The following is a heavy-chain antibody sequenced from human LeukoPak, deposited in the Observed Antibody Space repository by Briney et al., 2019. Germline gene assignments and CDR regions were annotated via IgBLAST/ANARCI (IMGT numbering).Heavy chain of an antibody. J-gene: IGHJ4*02. V-gene: IGHV4-61*05. D-gene: IGHD6-19*01. CDR3: ARALSGYSSGRYGFVFDY. CDR2: IYYSGST. CDR1: GGSMSSSSSY. Sequence: PSETLSLTCTVSGGSMSSSSSYWGWIRQPPGKGLECIGYIYYSGSTNYNPSLKSRVTISVDTSKNQFSLKLSSVTAADTAVYYCARALSGYSSGRYGFVFDYWGQGTLVTVSS.